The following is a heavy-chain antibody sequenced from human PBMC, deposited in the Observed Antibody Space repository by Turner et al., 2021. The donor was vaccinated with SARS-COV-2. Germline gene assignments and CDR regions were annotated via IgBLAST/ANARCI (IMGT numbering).Heavy chain of an antibody. CDR2: IYYSVST. CDR3: ASQEALVPSYYYYYYGMDV. Sequence: QLQLQESGPGLVKPSETLSLTCTVSGGSISSSSYYWGWIRQPPGKGLEWIGRIYYSVSTYYNPSLKSRVTISVDTSKNQFSLKLSSVTAADTAVYYCASQEALVPSYYYYYYGMDVWGQGTTVTVSS. D-gene: IGHD3-10*01. V-gene: IGHV4-39*01. CDR1: GGSISSSSYY. J-gene: IGHJ6*02.